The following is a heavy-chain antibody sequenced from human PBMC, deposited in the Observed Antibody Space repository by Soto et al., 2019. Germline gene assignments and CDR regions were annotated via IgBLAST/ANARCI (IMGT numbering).Heavy chain of an antibody. CDR3: TKGAWLDDF. J-gene: IGHJ4*02. D-gene: IGHD6-19*01. CDR2: IIGHNGRT. V-gene: IGHV3-23*04. CDR1: GFIFDTFD. Sequence: EVQLVGSGGGLVQPGGSLRLSCAASGFIFDTFDMSWVRQAPGKGLEWVSAIIGHNGRTYYADSVTGRFTISKDNSNKTLYLQMNSLRVEDTAIYYCTKGAWLDDFCGQGVLVTVSS.